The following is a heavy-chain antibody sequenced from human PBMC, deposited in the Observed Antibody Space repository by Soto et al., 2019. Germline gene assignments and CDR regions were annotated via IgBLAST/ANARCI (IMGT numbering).Heavy chain of an antibody. D-gene: IGHD3-10*01. V-gene: IGHV1-58*02. CDR2: IVVGSGNT. J-gene: IGHJ6*02. Sequence: SVKVSCKASGYTFTSYYMHWVRQARGQRLEWIGWIVVGSGNTNYAQKFQERVTITRDMSTSTAYMELSSLRSEDTAVYYCAAGVMVRGVIIRHEYYYYYGMDVWGQGTTVTVSS. CDR3: AAGVMVRGVIIRHEYYYYYGMDV. CDR1: GYTFTSYY.